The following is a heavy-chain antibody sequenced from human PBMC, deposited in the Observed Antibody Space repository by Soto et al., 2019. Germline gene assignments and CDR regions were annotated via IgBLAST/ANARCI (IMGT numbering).Heavy chain of an antibody. CDR1: GFTVSSVH. CDR2: TYSGGTT. D-gene: IGHD2-15*01. J-gene: IGHJ5*02. Sequence: DVQLVESGGGLVQPGGSLRLSCAASGFTVSSVHLVWVRQAPGKGLEWVSVTYSGGTTYYADSVKGRFTISRDNSKNTRYLQMTSLRADDTAVYYCARDGGYCSGGSCYSGVPWFDPWGQGTLVTVSS. V-gene: IGHV3-66*01. CDR3: ARDGGYCSGGSCYSGVPWFDP.